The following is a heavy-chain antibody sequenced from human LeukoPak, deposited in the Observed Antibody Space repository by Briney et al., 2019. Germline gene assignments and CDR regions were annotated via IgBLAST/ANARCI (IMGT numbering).Heavy chain of an antibody. Sequence: PGGSLRLSCAASGFTFSSYAMSWVRQAPGKGLEWVSAISGSGGSTYYADSVKGRFTISRDNSKNTLYLQMNSLRAEDTAVYYCAKDTFRRPYSGSQSHWGQGTLVTVSS. D-gene: IGHD1-26*01. CDR1: GFTFSSYA. CDR3: AKDTFRRPYSGSQSH. J-gene: IGHJ4*02. CDR2: ISGSGGST. V-gene: IGHV3-23*01.